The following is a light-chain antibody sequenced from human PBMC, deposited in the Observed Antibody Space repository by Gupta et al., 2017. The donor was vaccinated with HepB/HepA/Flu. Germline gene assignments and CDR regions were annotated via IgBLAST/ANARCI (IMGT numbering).Light chain of an antibody. J-gene: IGKJ4*01. V-gene: IGKV3-11*01. CDR1: QNIRGY. CDR3: QHRGNWPLT. CDR2: DAS. Sequence: EIVLTQSPATLSLSPGERATLSCRASQNIRGYLAWYQQKPGQSPRLLISDASNRATSIPARFSGSGSGTDFTLTISSLEPEDFAVYFCQHRGNWPLTFGGGTKVEIK.